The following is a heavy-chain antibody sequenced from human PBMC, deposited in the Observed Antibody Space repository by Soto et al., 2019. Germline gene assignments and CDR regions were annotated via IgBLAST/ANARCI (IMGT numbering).Heavy chain of an antibody. CDR3: TRDRIAVAGKPDY. J-gene: IGHJ4*02. CDR2: IRSKAYGGTT. CDR1: GFTFGDYA. D-gene: IGHD6-19*01. V-gene: IGHV3-49*03. Sequence: GGSLRLSCTASGFTFGDYAMSWFRQAPGKGLEWVGFIRSKAYGGTTEYAASVKGRFTISRDDSKSIAYLQMNSLKTEDTAVYYCTRDRIAVAGKPDYWGQGTLVTVSS.